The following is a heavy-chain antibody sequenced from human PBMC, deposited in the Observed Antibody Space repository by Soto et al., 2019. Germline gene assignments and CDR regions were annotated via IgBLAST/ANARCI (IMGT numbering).Heavy chain of an antibody. CDR2: IIPILGIA. CDR3: ARDPAVWFGEYDY. V-gene: IGHV1-69*04. D-gene: IGHD3-10*01. J-gene: IGHJ4*02. Sequence: GASVKVSCKASGGTFSSYTISWVRQAPGQGLEWMGRIIPILGIANYAQKFQGRVTMTRDTSTSTVYMELSSLRSEDTAVYYCARDPAVWFGEYDYWGQGTLVTVSS. CDR1: GGTFSSYT.